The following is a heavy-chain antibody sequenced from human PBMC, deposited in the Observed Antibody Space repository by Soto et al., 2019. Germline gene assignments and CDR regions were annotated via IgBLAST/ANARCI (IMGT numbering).Heavy chain of an antibody. CDR2: ISSTTNYI. J-gene: IGHJ4*02. Sequence: GGSLSLSCAASGFTFTRYSMNWVSQAPGKGLEWVSSISSTTNYIYCGDSMKGRFTISRDNAKNSLYLEMNSLRAEDTAVYYCARESEDLTSNFDYWGQGTLVTVSS. V-gene: IGHV3-21*06. CDR3: ARESEDLTSNFDY. CDR1: GFTFTRYS.